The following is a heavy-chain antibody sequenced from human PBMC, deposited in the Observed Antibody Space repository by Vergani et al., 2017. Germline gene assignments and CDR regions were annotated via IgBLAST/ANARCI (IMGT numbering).Heavy chain of an antibody. Sequence: EVQLVESGGGLVKPGGSLRLSCAASGFTFSNAWMSWVRQAPGKGLEWVGRIKSKTDGGTTDYAAPVKGRFTISRDDSKNTLYLQMNSLKTEDTAVYYCTTAFRYDLDAFDIWGQGTMVTVSS. D-gene: IGHD3-22*01. CDR3: TTAFRYDLDAFDI. CDR2: IKSKTDGGTT. CDR1: GFTFSNAW. J-gene: IGHJ3*02. V-gene: IGHV3-15*01.